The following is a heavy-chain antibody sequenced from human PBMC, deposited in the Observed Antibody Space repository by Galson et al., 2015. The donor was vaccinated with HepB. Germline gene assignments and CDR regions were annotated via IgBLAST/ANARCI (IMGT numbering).Heavy chain of an antibody. J-gene: IGHJ4*02. CDR1: GGTFSSYA. Sequence: SVKVSCKASGGTFSSYAISWVRQAPGQGLEWMGGIIPIFGTANYAQKFQGRVTITADESTSTAYMELNSLRSEDTAVYYCARGPTPYSSGWSFTQYWGQGTLVTVSS. V-gene: IGHV1-69*01. D-gene: IGHD6-19*01. CDR3: ARGPTPYSSGWSFTQY. CDR2: IIPIFGTA.